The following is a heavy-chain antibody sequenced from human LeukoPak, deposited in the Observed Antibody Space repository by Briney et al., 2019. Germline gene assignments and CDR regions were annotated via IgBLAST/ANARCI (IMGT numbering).Heavy chain of an antibody. V-gene: IGHV3-33*06. Sequence: PGGSLRLSCAASGFTFSSYGMHWVRQAPGKGLEWVAVIRYDGSNKYYADSVKGRFTISRDNSKNTLYLQMNSLRAEDTAVYYCAKRRVGGYRPNDYWGQGTLVTVSS. J-gene: IGHJ4*02. CDR3: AKRRVGGYRPNDY. CDR1: GFTFSSYG. D-gene: IGHD5-18*01. CDR2: IRYDGSNK.